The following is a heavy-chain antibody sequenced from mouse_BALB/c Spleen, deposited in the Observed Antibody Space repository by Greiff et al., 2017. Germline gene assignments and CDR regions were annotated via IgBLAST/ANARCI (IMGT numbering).Heavy chain of an antibody. CDR1: GFTFSSYG. Sequence: EVQGVESGGDLVKPGGSLKLSCAASGFTFSSYGMSWVRQTPDKRLEWVATISSGGSYTYYPDSVKGRFTISRDNAKNTLYLQMSSLKSEDTAMYYCARQKDYDYAYYFDYWGQGTTLTVSS. CDR2: ISSGGSYT. J-gene: IGHJ2*01. CDR3: ARQKDYDYAYYFDY. D-gene: IGHD2-4*01. V-gene: IGHV5-6*01.